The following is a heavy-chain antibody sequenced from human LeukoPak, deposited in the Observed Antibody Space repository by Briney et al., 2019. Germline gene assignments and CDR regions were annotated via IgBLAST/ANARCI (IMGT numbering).Heavy chain of an antibody. J-gene: IGHJ6*03. V-gene: IGHV1-2*02. CDR1: GYKFIDYY. D-gene: IGHD6-19*01. CDR2: ISPNSGAT. CDR3: GRNSGWRYFYMDV. Sequence: ASVKVSCKASGYKFIDYYIHWVRQAPGQGLEWMGWISPNSGATNYAQKFQGRVSVARDSSINTVYMEMNGLRSDDTATYFCGRNSGWRYFYMDVWGEGTTVTISS.